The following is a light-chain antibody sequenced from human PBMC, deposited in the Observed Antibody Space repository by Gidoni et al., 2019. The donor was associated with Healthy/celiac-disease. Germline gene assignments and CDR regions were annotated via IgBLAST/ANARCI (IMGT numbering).Light chain of an antibody. Sequence: SYVLTQQPPVSVAPGQTARITCGGKNSGSKSVHWYQQKPGQAPVLVVYDDSDRPSGIPERFSGSNSGNTATLTISRVEAGDEADYYCQVWDSSSDHYVFGTGTKVTVL. V-gene: IGLV3-21*02. CDR3: QVWDSSSDHYV. CDR2: DDS. CDR1: NSGSKS. J-gene: IGLJ1*01.